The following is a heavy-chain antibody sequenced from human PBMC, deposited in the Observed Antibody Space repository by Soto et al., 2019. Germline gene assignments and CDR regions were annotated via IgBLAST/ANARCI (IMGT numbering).Heavy chain of an antibody. J-gene: IGHJ5*01. CDR3: AKGANYVGLFDS. CDR2: ISGGGIT. D-gene: IGHD3-16*01. Sequence: EVQLFESGGGLVQPGGSLRLSCAASGFTFSSFAMSWVRQATVKGLEWVSVISGGGITNNSDSVKGRFTISRDNSRNMVYLEMTTLSAEDTARYYCAKGANYVGLFDSWGQGTGVTVST. V-gene: IGHV3-23*01. CDR1: GFTFSSFA.